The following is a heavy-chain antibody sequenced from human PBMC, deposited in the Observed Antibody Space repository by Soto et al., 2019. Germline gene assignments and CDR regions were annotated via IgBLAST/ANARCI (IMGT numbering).Heavy chain of an antibody. CDR1: GGFVSSGNYY. J-gene: IGHJ3*02. CDR3: ARVERGTATTVVDAFDI. V-gene: IGHV4-34*01. Sequence: QVQLQQWGAGLLKPSETLSLTCAVYGGFVSSGNYYWSWIRQPPGKGLEWIGEMSHSGGTHFTPSLESRVTISVDTSKNQFSLKMSSVTAADTALYYCARVERGTATTVVDAFDIWGPGTMVTVSS. D-gene: IGHD1-1*01. CDR2: MSHSGGT.